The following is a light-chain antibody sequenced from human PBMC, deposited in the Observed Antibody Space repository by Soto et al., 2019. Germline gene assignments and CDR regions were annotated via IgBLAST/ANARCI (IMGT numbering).Light chain of an antibody. Sequence: DLQMTQSPSSLSASVGDRVTITCRASQSISSYLNWYQHKPGKAPNLLIYAASSLQSGVPSRFSGSRSGTDFTLTISSLQPEDFATYYCQQSYSTPLTFGGGTKVEIK. V-gene: IGKV1-39*01. CDR3: QQSYSTPLT. CDR1: QSISSY. J-gene: IGKJ4*01. CDR2: AAS.